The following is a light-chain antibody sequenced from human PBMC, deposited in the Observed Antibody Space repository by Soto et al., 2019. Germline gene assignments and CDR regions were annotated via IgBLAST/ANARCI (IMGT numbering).Light chain of an antibody. Sequence: QSVLTQPPSVSAAPGQKVTISCSGSSSNIGNGYVSWYRQLPGTAPKLLIYETDKRTTGTPERFSGSKSGTSATLGITGLQTGDEADYYCGTWDSSLSDWVFGGGTQLTV. V-gene: IGLV1-51*01. CDR2: ETD. CDR3: GTWDSSLSDWV. J-gene: IGLJ3*02. CDR1: SSNIGNGY.